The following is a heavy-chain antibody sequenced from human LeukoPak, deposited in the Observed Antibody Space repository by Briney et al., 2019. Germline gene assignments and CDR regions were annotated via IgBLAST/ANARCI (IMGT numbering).Heavy chain of an antibody. D-gene: IGHD6-13*01. CDR3: AKQQNGFDI. Sequence: GRSLRLSCAASGFTFSSFGMHWVRQAPGKGLEWVAAIWSDGNNKYYADSAKGRFTISRDNSKNTLYLQMNSLRAEDTAVYYCAKQQNGFDIWGQGTMVTVSS. J-gene: IGHJ3*02. CDR2: IWSDGNNK. V-gene: IGHV3-33*06. CDR1: GFTFSSFG.